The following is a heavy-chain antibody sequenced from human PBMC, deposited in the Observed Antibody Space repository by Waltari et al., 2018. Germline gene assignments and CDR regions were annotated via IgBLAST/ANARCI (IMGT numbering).Heavy chain of an antibody. D-gene: IGHD4-17*01. Sequence: QLQLQESGSGLVKPSQTLSLTCAVSGGSISSGGYSWSWIRQPPGKGLQWIGYIYHSGSTYYTPSLKSRVTISVDRSKNQFSLKLSSVTAADTAVYYCARETDDRTADAFDIWGQGTMVTVSS. V-gene: IGHV4-30-2*01. CDR2: IYHSGST. J-gene: IGHJ3*02. CDR3: ARETDDRTADAFDI. CDR1: GGSISSGGYS.